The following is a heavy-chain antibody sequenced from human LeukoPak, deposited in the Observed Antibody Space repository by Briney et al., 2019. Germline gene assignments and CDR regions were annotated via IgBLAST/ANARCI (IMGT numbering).Heavy chain of an antibody. CDR1: GFTFSSYG. CDR2: ISYDGSNK. J-gene: IGHJ4*02. Sequence: GGSLRLSCAASGFTFSSYGMNWVRQAPGKGLEWVAVISYDGSNKYYADSVKGRFTISRDNSKNTLYLQMNSLRAEDTAVYYCAKAHEAGGQLIDYWGQGTLVTVSS. D-gene: IGHD6-6*01. CDR3: AKAHEAGGQLIDY. V-gene: IGHV3-30*18.